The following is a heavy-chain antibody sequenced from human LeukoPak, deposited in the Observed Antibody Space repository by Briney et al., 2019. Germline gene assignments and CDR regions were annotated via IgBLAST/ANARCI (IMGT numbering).Heavy chain of an antibody. CDR2: IIPIFGTT. Sequence: SVKVSCKASGGTFSRNAISWVRQAPGQGLEWMGGIIPIFGTTNYAQKFQGRVTITADESTSTAYMELSSLRSEDTAVYYCARGIAVASYYFDYWGQGTLVTVSS. J-gene: IGHJ4*02. V-gene: IGHV1-69*01. D-gene: IGHD6-19*01. CDR3: ARGIAVASYYFDY. CDR1: GGTFSRNA.